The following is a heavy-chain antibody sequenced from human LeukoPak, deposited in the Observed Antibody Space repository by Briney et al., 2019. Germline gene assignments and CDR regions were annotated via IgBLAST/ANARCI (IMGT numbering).Heavy chain of an antibody. CDR1: GFIIGSYW. CDR3: ARAGYYGDDAFDL. CDR2: IRQDGSEK. J-gene: IGHJ3*01. V-gene: IGHV3-7*01. Sequence: TGGSLRLSCVASGFIIGSYWMSWVRQAPGKGLEWVANIRQDGSEKYYVDSVKGRLTISRDNAKNSLYLQMNNLTAADTAIYYCARAGYYGDDAFDLWGQGTRATVSS. D-gene: IGHD2/OR15-2a*01.